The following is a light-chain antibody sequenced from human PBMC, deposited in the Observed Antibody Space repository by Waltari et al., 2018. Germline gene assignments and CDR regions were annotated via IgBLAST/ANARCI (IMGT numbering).Light chain of an antibody. Sequence: DIVVTQSPEVLSVSLGERATINCKSSQSVLYSSNNKNYVAWFQQKPGQRPRLLICGASTRESGVPDRFSGSGSGTDFSLTIANLQAEDVAVYYCQQYYRIPLSFGGGTKVEIK. J-gene: IGKJ4*01. CDR3: QQYYRIPLS. CDR2: GAS. V-gene: IGKV4-1*01. CDR1: QSVLYSSNNKNY.